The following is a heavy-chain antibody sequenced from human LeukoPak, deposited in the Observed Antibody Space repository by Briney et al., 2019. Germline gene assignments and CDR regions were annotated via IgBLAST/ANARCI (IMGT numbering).Heavy chain of an antibody. CDR1: GYSFTTYW. CDR2: TFPGDSDT. CDR3: ATSESQTRFDY. D-gene: IGHD1/OR15-1a*01. J-gene: IGHJ4*02. Sequence: GESLKISCKGSGYSFTTYWIGWVRQMPGKGLEWIGTTFPGDSDTTYSPSLQGQVTISADKSINTAYLQWSSLRASDTAMYYCATSESQTRFDYWGQGTPVTVSS. V-gene: IGHV5-51*01.